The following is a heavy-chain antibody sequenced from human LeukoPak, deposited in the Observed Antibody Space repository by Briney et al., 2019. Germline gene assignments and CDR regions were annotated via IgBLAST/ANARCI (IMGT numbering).Heavy chain of an antibody. V-gene: IGHV4-31*03. CDR1: GGSISSGNYY. J-gene: IGHJ4*02. CDR2: IYYSGTT. CDR3: ARVPRDEHNWNYGLGFFDY. Sequence: SQTLSLTCTVSGGSISSGNYYWSWIRQHPGKGLEWIGYIYYSGTTYYNPSLKSRVTMSVNTSKNQFSLKLSAVTAADTAVYYCARVPRDEHNWNYGLGFFDYWGQGTLVTVSS. D-gene: IGHD1-7*01.